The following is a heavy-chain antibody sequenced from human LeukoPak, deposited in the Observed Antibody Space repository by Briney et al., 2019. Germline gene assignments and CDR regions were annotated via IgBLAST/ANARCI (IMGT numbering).Heavy chain of an antibody. J-gene: IGHJ4*02. V-gene: IGHV3-74*01. Sequence: GGSLRLSCAASGFTFSSYWMHWVRQAPGKGLVWVSHINNNGSSTSYADSVKGRFTISRDKSKNTLYLQMNSLRVEDTAVYYCARDSNWNFDYWGQGTLVTVSS. CDR1: GFTFSSYW. D-gene: IGHD1-20*01. CDR2: INNNGSST. CDR3: ARDSNWNFDY.